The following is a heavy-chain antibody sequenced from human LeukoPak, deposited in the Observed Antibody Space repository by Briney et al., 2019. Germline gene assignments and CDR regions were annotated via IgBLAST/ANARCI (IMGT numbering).Heavy chain of an antibody. Sequence: GGSLTLSCAASGFTFSCYAMSWVRPAPGKGLEWVSAISGSGGSTYYADTVKGRFTISRDNYKKALSLQVNRLRDEDTAGYECAKEYTGTFSPFPSLFDGCGQGTLVTVS. D-gene: IGHD1-26*01. J-gene: IGHJ4*02. CDR1: GFTFSCYA. CDR2: ISGSGGST. V-gene: IGHV3-23*01. CDR3: AKEYTGTFSPFPSLFDG.